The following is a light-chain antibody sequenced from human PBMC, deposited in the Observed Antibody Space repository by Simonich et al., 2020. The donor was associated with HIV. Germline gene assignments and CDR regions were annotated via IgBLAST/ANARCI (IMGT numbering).Light chain of an antibody. V-gene: IGKV3-15*01. CDR2: GAS. CDR1: QSVGSN. CDR3: QQYNNWPRT. Sequence: EIVMTQSPATLSVSPGERATLSCRASQSVGSNLARYQQKPGQAPRLLIYGASTRATDIPARFSASGSGTEFTLTISSMQSEDFAVYYCQQYNNWPRTFGQGTKVEIK. J-gene: IGKJ1*01.